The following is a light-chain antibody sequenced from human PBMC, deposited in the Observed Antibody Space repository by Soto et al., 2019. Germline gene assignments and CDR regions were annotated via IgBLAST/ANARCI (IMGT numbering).Light chain of an antibody. Sequence: SYILTQPPSVSVAPGKTATISCGGNNIGSKGVHWYQQKPGQAPVLVIYSDTDLPPVIPERFSGSNSANMATLTISRVEAGDEADYYCQVWDSGSAHVLFGGGTKLPVL. CDR1: NIGSKG. J-gene: IGLJ2*01. V-gene: IGLV3-21*04. CDR2: SDT. CDR3: QVWDSGSAHVL.